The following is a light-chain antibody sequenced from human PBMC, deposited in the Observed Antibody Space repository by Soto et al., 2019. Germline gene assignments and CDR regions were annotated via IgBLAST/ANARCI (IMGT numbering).Light chain of an antibody. CDR1: RSNVGRNA. Sequence: QSVLTQPPSASGTPGQTVTISCSGSRSNVGRNAVSWYQQVPGMAPKLLVFATHKRPSGVPDRFSGSAAGASASLAISGLQSEDEADYYCAAWDDTLNGPLFGGGTKMTV. V-gene: IGLV1-44*01. J-gene: IGLJ2*01. CDR3: AAWDDTLNGPL. CDR2: ATH.